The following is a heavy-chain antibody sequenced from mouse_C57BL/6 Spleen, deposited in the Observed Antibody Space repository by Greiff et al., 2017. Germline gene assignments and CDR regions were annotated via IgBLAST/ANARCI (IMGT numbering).Heavy chain of an antibody. D-gene: IGHD2-3*01. CDR3: GWLLRNYAMDY. V-gene: IGHV1-7*01. Sequence: QVQLQQSGAELAKPGASVKLSCKASGYTFTSYWMHWVKQRPGQGLEWIGYINPSSGYTKYNQKFKDKATLTADKSSSTAYMQLSSLTYEDSAVYYCGWLLRNYAMDYWGQGTSVTVSS. CDR1: GYTFTSYW. J-gene: IGHJ4*01. CDR2: INPSSGYT.